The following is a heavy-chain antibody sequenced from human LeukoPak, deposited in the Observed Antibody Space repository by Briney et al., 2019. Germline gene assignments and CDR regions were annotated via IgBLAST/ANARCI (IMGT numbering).Heavy chain of an antibody. CDR3: ASSLYSSGWYQSSRFDY. CDR1: RYTFTSYA. J-gene: IGHJ4*02. D-gene: IGHD6-19*01. V-gene: IGHV1-3*01. Sequence: VASVKVSCKASRYTFTSYAMHWVRQAPGQRLEWMGWINAGNGNTKYSQEFQGRVTITRDTSASTAYMELSSLRSEDTAVYYCASSLYSSGWYQSSRFDYWGQGTLVTVSS. CDR2: INAGNGNT.